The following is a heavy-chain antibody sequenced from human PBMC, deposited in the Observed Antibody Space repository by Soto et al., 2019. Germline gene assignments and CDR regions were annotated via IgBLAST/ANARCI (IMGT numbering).Heavy chain of an antibody. V-gene: IGHV3-33*01. CDR1: GFTFNTYG. Sequence: QVQLVESGGGVVQPGRSLRLSCAASGFTFNTYGFHWVRQAPGKGLEWVAAIWSDGNNKYYADSVRGRFTISRDSSKNTLYLQMNSLRVEDTAVYYCARIQLDTIMALDYWGQGTLVTVSS. CDR2: IWSDGNNK. J-gene: IGHJ4*02. CDR3: ARIQLDTIMALDY. D-gene: IGHD1-1*01.